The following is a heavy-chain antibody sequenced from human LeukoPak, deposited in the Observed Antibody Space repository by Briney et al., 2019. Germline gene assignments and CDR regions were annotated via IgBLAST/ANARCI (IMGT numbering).Heavy chain of an antibody. CDR1: GFIFSSYS. CDR2: ISSSSSYI. V-gene: IGHV3-21*01. CDR3: ARLHGSGSYYNGENWFDP. J-gene: IGHJ5*02. D-gene: IGHD3-10*01. Sequence: GGSLRLSCAASGFIFSSYSMNWVRQAPGKGLEWVSSISSSSSYIYYADSVKGRFTISRDNAKNSLYLQMNSLRAEDTAVYYCARLHGSGSYYNGENWFDPWGQGTLVTVSS.